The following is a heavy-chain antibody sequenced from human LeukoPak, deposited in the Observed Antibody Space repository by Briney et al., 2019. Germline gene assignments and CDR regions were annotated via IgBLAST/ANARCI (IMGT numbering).Heavy chain of an antibody. J-gene: IGHJ4*02. CDR1: GFSFSNYD. CDR3: ARDPMVRGVIITSFDF. V-gene: IGHV3-30*19. D-gene: IGHD3-10*01. CDR2: ISYDGSNK. Sequence: PGRSLRLSCAASGFSFSNYDMHWVRQAPGKGLEWVAVISYDGSNKYYADSVKGRFTISRDNSKNTLYLQMNSLRTEDTAVYYCARDPMVRGVIITSFDFWGQGTLVTVSS.